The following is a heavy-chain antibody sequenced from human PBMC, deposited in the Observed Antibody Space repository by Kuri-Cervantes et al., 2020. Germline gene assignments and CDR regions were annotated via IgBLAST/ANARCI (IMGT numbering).Heavy chain of an antibody. CDR2: ISSNGGST. CDR1: GFTFSNYP. CDR3: ARAKTVTDAFDI. J-gene: IGHJ3*02. Sequence: LSLSCAASGFTFSNYPMHWVRQAPGKGLEYVSAISSNGGSTYYTDSVKGRFTISRENAKNSLYLQMNSLRAGDTAVYYCARAKTVTDAFDIWGQGTMVTVSS. V-gene: IGHV3-64*02. D-gene: IGHD4-17*01.